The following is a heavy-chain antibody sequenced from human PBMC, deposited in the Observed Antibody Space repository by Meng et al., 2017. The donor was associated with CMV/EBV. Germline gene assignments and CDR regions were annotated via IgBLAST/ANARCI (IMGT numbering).Heavy chain of an antibody. D-gene: IGHD6-13*01. J-gene: IGHJ6*04. CDR3: ARSFRFGHSSPTGYYYYGMDV. CDR1: GYSFTSYW. Sequence: KVSCKGSGYSFTSYWIGWVRQMSGKGLEWMGIIYPGDSDTRYSPSFQGQVTLSADKSISTAYLQWSSLKASDTAMYYCARSFRFGHSSPTGYYYYGMDVWGKGTTVTVSS. V-gene: IGHV5-51*01. CDR2: IYPGDSDT.